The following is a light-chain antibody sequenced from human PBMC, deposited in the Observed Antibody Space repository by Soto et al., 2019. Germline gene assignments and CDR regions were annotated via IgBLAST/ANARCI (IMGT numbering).Light chain of an antibody. V-gene: IGKV3-15*01. CDR3: QQYNNWPPLIT. J-gene: IGKJ5*01. CDR2: GAS. Sequence: EIVMTQSPATLSVSPGERATLSCRASQSVSSNLAWYQQKPGQAPRLLIYGASTRATGIPTRFSGSGSGTXXXLTISSLQSEDVAVYYCQQYNNWPPLITFGQGTRLEIK. CDR1: QSVSSN.